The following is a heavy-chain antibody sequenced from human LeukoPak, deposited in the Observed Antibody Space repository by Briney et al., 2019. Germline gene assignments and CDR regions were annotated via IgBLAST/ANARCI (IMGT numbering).Heavy chain of an antibody. CDR1: GFTFSNYG. CDR2: IRGSGGGT. Sequence: GESLRLSCAASGFTFSNYGMSWVRQAPGKGLGWVSVIRGSGGGTYYADSVKGRFTISRDNPKNTVYLQMNSLRAEDTAVYYCVKARMPHCGTDCLESWGQGTLVTVSS. V-gene: IGHV3-23*01. J-gene: IGHJ4*02. D-gene: IGHD2-21*02. CDR3: VKARMPHCGTDCLES.